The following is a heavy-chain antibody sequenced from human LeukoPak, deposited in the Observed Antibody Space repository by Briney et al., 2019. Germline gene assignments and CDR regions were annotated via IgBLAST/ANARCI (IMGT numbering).Heavy chain of an antibody. J-gene: IGHJ2*01. V-gene: IGHV3-7*01. CDR1: GFIFSPYW. CDR2: MKEDGGEK. CDR3: ARVRTEWYIDL. D-gene: IGHD2-8*02. Sequence: PGGSLRLSCAASGFIFSPYWVTWVRQAPGMGLEWVDNMKEDGGEKFYVDSVRGRFTISRDNAKNSLYLQMNSLRVEDTGVYYCARVRTEWYIDLWGRGTLVTVST.